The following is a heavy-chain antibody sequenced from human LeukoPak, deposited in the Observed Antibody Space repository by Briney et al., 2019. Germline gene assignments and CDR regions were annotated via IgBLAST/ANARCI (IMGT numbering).Heavy chain of an antibody. D-gene: IGHD6-13*01. J-gene: IGHJ5*02. CDR3: AGWQPGFDP. CDR2: IKQDGSEK. Sequence: PGGSLRLSCAASGFTFSNYWMSWVRQAPGKGLEWVANIKQDGSEKYYVDSVEGRFAISRDNAQNSLYLQMNSLRVEDTAMYYCAGWQPGFDPWGQGTLVTVSS. CDR1: GFTFSNYW. V-gene: IGHV3-7*01.